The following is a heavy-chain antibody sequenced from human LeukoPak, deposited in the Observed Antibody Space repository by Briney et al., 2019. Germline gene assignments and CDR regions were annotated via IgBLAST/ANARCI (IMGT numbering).Heavy chain of an antibody. Sequence: PGESLKISCKGSGYSFTTYWIGWVRQMPGKGLEWMGIIYPGDSDTRYSPSFQGQVTMSADKSISTAYLQWSSLKASDTAMYYCARPSIAARHLLGFDYWGQGTLVTVSS. D-gene: IGHD6-6*01. CDR3: ARPSIAARHLLGFDY. J-gene: IGHJ4*02. CDR1: GYSFTTYW. CDR2: IYPGDSDT. V-gene: IGHV5-51*01.